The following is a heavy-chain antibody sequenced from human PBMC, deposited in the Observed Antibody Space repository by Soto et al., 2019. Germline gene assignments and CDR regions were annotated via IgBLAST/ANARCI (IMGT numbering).Heavy chain of an antibody. CDR3: ATTKKKDYDILTGYHFDY. Sequence: ASVKVSCKASGYTFTSYGISWVRQAPGQGLEWMGWISAYNGNTNYAQKLQGRVTMTTDTSTSTAYVELRSLRSDDTAVYYCATTKKKDYDILTGYHFDYWGQGTLVTVSS. V-gene: IGHV1-18*01. J-gene: IGHJ4*02. D-gene: IGHD3-9*01. CDR2: ISAYNGNT. CDR1: GYTFTSYG.